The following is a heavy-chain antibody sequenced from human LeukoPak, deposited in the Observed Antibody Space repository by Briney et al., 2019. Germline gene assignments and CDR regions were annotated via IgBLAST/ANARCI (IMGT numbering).Heavy chain of an antibody. V-gene: IGHV3-23*01. CDR3: AKAGVTRIEYYYYYMDV. CDR1: GFTFSSYA. D-gene: IGHD4-17*01. Sequence: GESLKISCAASGFTFSSYAMSWVRQAPGKGLEWVSAISGSGGSTYYADSVKGRFTISRDNSKNTLYLQMNSLRAEDTAVYYCAKAGVTRIEYYYYYMDVWGKGTTVTVSS. J-gene: IGHJ6*03. CDR2: ISGSGGST.